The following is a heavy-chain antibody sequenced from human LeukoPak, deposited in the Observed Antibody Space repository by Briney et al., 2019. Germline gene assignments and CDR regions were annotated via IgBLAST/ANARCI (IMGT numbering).Heavy chain of an antibody. Sequence: PSETLSLTCAVYGGSFGGYYWSWIRQPPGKGLEWIGEINHSGSTNYNPSLKSRVTISVDTSKNQFSLKLSSVTAADTAVYYCARVSHYDFWSGYYHNWFDPWGQGTLVTVSS. J-gene: IGHJ5*02. V-gene: IGHV4-34*01. CDR3: ARVSHYDFWSGYYHNWFDP. D-gene: IGHD3-3*01. CDR2: INHSGST. CDR1: GGSFGGYY.